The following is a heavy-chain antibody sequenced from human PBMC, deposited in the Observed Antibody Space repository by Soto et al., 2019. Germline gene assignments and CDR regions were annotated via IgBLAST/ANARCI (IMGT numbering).Heavy chain of an antibody. Sequence: EVQLVESGGGLVQPGRSLRLSCAASGFTFDDYAMHWVRQAPGKGLEGVSGISWNSGSIGYADSVKGRFTISRDNAKNSLYLQMNSLRAEDTALYYCAKDAWSSGPPKAFDIWGQGTMVTVSS. V-gene: IGHV3-9*01. CDR1: GFTFDDYA. D-gene: IGHD6-19*01. J-gene: IGHJ3*02. CDR2: ISWNSGSI. CDR3: AKDAWSSGPPKAFDI.